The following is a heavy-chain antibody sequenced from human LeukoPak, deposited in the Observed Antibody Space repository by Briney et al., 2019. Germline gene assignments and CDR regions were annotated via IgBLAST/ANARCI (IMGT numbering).Heavy chain of an antibody. CDR2: ISGSGGNT. CDR3: ARGGILYGMDV. Sequence: HSGGSLRLSCAASRFTFSAYSMAWVRQAPGKGLEWVSAISGSGGNTYYADSVKGRFTIPRDNSKNTLYLQMNSLRAEDTAAYYCARGGILYGMDVWGQGTTVTVSS. J-gene: IGHJ6*02. D-gene: IGHD6-13*01. CDR1: RFTFSAYS. V-gene: IGHV3-23*01.